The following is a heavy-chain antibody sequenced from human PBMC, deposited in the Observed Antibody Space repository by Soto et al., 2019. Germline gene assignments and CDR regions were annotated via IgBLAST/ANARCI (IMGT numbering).Heavy chain of an antibody. J-gene: IGHJ6*03. CDR2: ISSSSSYI. V-gene: IGHV3-21*01. CDR1: GFTFSSYS. Sequence: EVQLVESGGGLVKPGGSLRLSCAASGFTFSSYSMNWVRQAPGKGLEWVSSISSSSSYIYYADSVKGRFTISRDNAKNSLYLHMNSLRAEDTAVYYCARSLLGYYYYYMDVWGKGTTVTVSS. CDR3: ARSLLGYYYYYMDV.